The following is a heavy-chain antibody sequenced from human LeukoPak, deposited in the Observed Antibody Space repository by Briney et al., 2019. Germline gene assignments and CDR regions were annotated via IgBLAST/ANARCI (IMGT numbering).Heavy chain of an antibody. Sequence: PGGSLRLSCAASGFTFNSYDMTWVRQAPGKGLEWVSSIRGTGGRTYYADSVKGRFTISRDSSKNTLYLQMYSLKAEDTAVYYCAKARYCSGGTCSNFDFWGQGTLVTVSS. J-gene: IGHJ4*02. V-gene: IGHV3-23*01. CDR3: AKARYCSGGTCSNFDF. CDR1: GFTFNSYD. D-gene: IGHD2-15*01. CDR2: IRGTGGRT.